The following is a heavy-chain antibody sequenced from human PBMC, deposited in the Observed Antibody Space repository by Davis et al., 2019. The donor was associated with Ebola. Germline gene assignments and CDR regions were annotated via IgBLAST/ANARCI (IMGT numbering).Heavy chain of an antibody. CDR3: ARGQSYGSMVYGLDV. CDR2: INHSGST. Sequence: SETLSLTCAVYGGSFSGYYWSWIRQPPGKGLEWIGEINHSGSTNYNPSLKSQVTISVDTSKNQFSLRLSSVTAADAAVYYCARGQSYGSMVYGLDVWGQGTTVTVSS. J-gene: IGHJ6*02. CDR1: GGSFSGYY. D-gene: IGHD3-10*01. V-gene: IGHV4-34*01.